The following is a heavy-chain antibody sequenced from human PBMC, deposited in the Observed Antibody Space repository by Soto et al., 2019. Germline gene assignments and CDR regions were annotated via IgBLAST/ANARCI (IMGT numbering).Heavy chain of an antibody. V-gene: IGHV4-39*01. D-gene: IGHD6-19*01. CDR3: ARHEVGEQWLVQTRQPTYFQH. J-gene: IGHJ1*01. CDR2: TYYSGST. Sequence: PSETLSLTCTVSGGSISSSSYYWGWIRQPPGKGLEWIGSTYYSGSTYYNPSLKSRVTISVDTSKNQFSLKLSSVTAADTAVYYCARHEVGEQWLVQTRQPTYFQHWGQGTLVTVSS. CDR1: GGSISSSSYY.